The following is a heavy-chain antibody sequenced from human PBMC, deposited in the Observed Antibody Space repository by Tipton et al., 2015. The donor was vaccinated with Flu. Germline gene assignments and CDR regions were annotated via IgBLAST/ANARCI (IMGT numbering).Heavy chain of an antibody. CDR2: IRNGADNE. CDR3: AKDMIGYRSGFDS. V-gene: IGHV3-30*02. CDR1: GFTFTYYG. J-gene: IGHJ4*02. Sequence: SLRLSCAATGFTFTYYGIHWVRQAPGKGLEWVAFIRNGADNEHYADSVKGRFTISRDNSKNTLYLQMNSLNFEDTAVYYCAKDMIGYRSGFDSWGQGTLVTVSS. D-gene: IGHD6-19*01.